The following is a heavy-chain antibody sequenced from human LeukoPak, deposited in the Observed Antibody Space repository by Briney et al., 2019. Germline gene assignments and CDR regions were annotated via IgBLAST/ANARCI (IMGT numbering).Heavy chain of an antibody. J-gene: IGHJ4*02. V-gene: IGHV4-39*07. CDR2: IYYSGST. CDR3: ARGKRWFDD. Sequence: SETLSLTCTVSGGSISSSSYYWGWIRQPPGKGLEWIGSIYYSGSTSVNPSLKSRATISVDTSKNQFSLKLSSVTAADTAVYYCARGKRWFDDWGQGTLVTVSS. D-gene: IGHD2-15*01. CDR1: GGSISSSSYY.